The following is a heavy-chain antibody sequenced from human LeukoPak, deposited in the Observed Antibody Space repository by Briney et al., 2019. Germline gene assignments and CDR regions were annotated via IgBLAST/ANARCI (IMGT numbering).Heavy chain of an antibody. J-gene: IGHJ4*01. V-gene: IGHV3-21*01. D-gene: IGHD2-21*02. CDR1: GFTFSSYT. Sequence: GGSLRLFCAASGFTFSSYTINWVRQAPGKGLEWVSSVAGSSGYISYADSVKGRFTISRDNAKKSLYLQMTSLTAEDTAVYYCARDRGAYCGGDCYLGFDYWGRGTLVTVSS. CDR2: VAGSSGYI. CDR3: ARDRGAYCGGDCYLGFDY.